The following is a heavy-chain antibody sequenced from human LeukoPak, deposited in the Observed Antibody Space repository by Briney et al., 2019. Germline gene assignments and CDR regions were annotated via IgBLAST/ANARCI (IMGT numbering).Heavy chain of an antibody. V-gene: IGHV3-9*01. CDR2: ITWNSDIK. CDR3: ARSRAVAGTGFDY. D-gene: IGHD6-19*01. CDR1: GFRFGDYA. J-gene: IGHJ4*02. Sequence: PGGSLRLSCAASGFRFGDYAMHWVRHAPGKGVEWVSGITWNSDIKAYADAVKGQFTVSRDNAKNSLYLQMTSLRSDDTALYYCARSRAVAGTGFDYWGQGTLVTVSS.